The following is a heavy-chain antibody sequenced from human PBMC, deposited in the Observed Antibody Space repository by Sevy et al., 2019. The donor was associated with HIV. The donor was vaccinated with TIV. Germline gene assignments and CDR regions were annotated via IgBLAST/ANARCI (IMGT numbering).Heavy chain of an antibody. V-gene: IGHV4-30-2*01. Sequence: SETLSLTCAVSGGSISSGGYSWSWIRQPPGKGLEWIGYIYHSGSTYYNPSLKSRVTISVDRSKNQFSLKLSSVTAADTAVYYCARGAGAVAGTYYYYYGMDVWGQGTTVTVSS. CDR1: GGSISSGGYS. CDR2: IYHSGST. D-gene: IGHD6-19*01. CDR3: ARGAGAVAGTYYYYYGMDV. J-gene: IGHJ6*02.